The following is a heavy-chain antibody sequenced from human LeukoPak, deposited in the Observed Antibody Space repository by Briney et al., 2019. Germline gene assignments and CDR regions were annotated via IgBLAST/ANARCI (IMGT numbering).Heavy chain of an antibody. Sequence: ASVKVSCKASGYTFTSYGISWVRQAPGQGLEWMGWISAYNGNTNYAQKPQGRVTMTTDTSTSTAYMELRSLRSDDTAVYYCARDPGSVGATSFDYWGQGTLVTVSS. CDR1: GYTFTSYG. J-gene: IGHJ4*02. CDR3: ARDPGSVGATSFDY. D-gene: IGHD1-26*01. V-gene: IGHV1-18*01. CDR2: ISAYNGNT.